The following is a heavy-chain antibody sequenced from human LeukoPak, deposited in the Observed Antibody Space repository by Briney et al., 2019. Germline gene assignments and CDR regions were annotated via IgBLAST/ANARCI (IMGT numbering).Heavy chain of an antibody. D-gene: IGHD2-15*01. J-gene: IGHJ4*02. CDR2: IYYSGST. CDR1: GGSISSYY. V-gene: IGHV4-59*01. Sequence: KPSETLSLTCTVSGGSISSYYWSWIRQPPGKGLEWIGYIYYSGSTNYNPSLKSRVTISVDTSKNQFSLKLSTVTAADTAVYYCAKMIPATPDYFDYWGQGILVTVS. CDR3: AKMIPATPDYFDY.